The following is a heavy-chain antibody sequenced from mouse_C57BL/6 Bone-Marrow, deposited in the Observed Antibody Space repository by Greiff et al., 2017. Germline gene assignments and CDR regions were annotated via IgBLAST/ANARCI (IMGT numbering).Heavy chain of an antibody. CDR1: GYTFTSYG. J-gene: IGHJ4*01. D-gene: IGHD2-4*01. CDR2: IYPRSGNT. CDR3: ARAGDYLYAMDY. Sequence: QVQLQQSGAELARPGASVKLSCKASGYTFTSYGISWVKQSTGQGLEWIGEIYPRSGNTYYNEKFKGKATLTADKSSSTAYMELRSLTSEDSAVYFCARAGDYLYAMDYWGQGTSVTVSS. V-gene: IGHV1-81*01.